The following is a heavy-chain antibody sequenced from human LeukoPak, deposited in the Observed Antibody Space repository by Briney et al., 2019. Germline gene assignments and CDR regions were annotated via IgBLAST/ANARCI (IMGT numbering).Heavy chain of an antibody. D-gene: IGHD1-14*01. V-gene: IGHV1-18*01. CDR1: GYTFTSYG. J-gene: IGHJ4*02. Sequence: ASVKVSCKASGYTFTSYGISWVRQAPGQGLEWMGWISAYNGNTNYAQKLQGRVTITADKSTSTAYTELSSLRSEDTAVYYCAGDSPENYFDYWGQGTLVTVSS. CDR3: AGDSPENYFDY. CDR2: ISAYNGNT.